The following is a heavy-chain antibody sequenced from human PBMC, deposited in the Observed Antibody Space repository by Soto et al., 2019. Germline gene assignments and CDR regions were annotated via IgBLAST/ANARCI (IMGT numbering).Heavy chain of an antibody. CDR2: IHHSGST. D-gene: IGHD2-2*01. Sequence: SETLSLTCGFSGDSIISSNWWNWVRQPPGKGLEWIGEIHHSGSTSYNPSLKSRVTISVDKSKNQFSLKLNSVIAADTAVYYCARARQYCSSTSCYLDPWGQGTLVTVSS. J-gene: IGHJ5*02. CDR3: ARARQYCSSTSCYLDP. CDR1: GDSIISSNW. V-gene: IGHV4-4*02.